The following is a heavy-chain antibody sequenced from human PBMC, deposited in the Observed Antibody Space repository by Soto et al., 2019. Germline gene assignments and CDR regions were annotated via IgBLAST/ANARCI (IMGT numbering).Heavy chain of an antibody. J-gene: IGHJ4*02. Sequence: EVQLVESGGGLVQPGRSLRLSCAASGFTFDDYAMHWVRQAPGKGLEWVSVIYSGGSTYYADSVKGRFTISRDNSKNTLYLQMNSLRAEDTAVYYCARDYSLDTAMGTFDYWGQGTLVTVSS. CDR3: ARDYSLDTAMGTFDY. CDR2: IYSGGST. D-gene: IGHD5-18*01. V-gene: IGHV3-66*02. CDR1: GFTFDDYA.